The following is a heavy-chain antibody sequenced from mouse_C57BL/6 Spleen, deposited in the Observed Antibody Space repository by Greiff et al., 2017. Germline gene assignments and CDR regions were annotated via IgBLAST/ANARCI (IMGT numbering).Heavy chain of an antibody. CDR3: AKGLGRVFDY. CDR1: GYTFTSYW. CDR2: IDPSDSYT. V-gene: IGHV1-69*01. Sequence: QVQLQQPGAELVMPGASVKLSCKASGYTFTSYWMHWVKQRPGQGLAWIGEIDPSDSYTNSTQKLKGKSTLTVDKSSSTAYMQLSSLTSENSAVYYCAKGLGRVFDYWGQGTTLTVSS. D-gene: IGHD4-1*01. J-gene: IGHJ2*01.